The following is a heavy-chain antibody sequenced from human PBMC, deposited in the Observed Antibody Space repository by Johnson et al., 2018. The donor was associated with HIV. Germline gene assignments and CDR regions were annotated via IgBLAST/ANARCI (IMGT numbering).Heavy chain of an antibody. J-gene: IGHJ3*02. D-gene: IGHD3-22*01. Sequence: VESGGGLVQPGRSLRLSCAASGFTFDDYAMHWVRQAPGKGLEWVSGISWNSGSIGYADSVKGRFTISRDNAKNSLYLQMNSLRAEDTALYYCTKERPVLYYDSSGLTGPDAFDIWGQGTMVTVSS. CDR1: GFTFDDYA. CDR3: TKERPVLYYDSSGLTGPDAFDI. V-gene: IGHV3-9*01. CDR2: ISWNSGSI.